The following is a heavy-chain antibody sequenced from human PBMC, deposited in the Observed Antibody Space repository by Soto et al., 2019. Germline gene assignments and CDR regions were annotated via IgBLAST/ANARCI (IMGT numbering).Heavy chain of an antibody. CDR1: GGTFSSYA. CDR2: IIPIFGTA. CDR3: ASQLKGFGEPPAYYYYGMDV. J-gene: IGHJ6*02. V-gene: IGHV1-69*13. Sequence: GASVKVSCKASGGTFSSYAISWVRQAPGQGLEWMGGIIPIFGTANYAQKFQGRVTITADESTSTAYMELSSLRSEDTAVYYCASQLKGFGEPPAYYYYGMDVWGQGTTVTVSS. D-gene: IGHD3-10*01.